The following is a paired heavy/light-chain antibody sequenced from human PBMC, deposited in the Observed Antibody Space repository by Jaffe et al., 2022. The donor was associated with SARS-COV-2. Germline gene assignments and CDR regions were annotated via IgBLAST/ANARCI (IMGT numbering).Light chain of an antibody. Sequence: EIVLTQSPGTLSLSPGERATLSCRASQGINRNFLAWYQQKPGQVPRLLIYDASTRAAGISDRFSGSGSGTDFSLTISRLEPEDFAVYYCQQYGSPLLTFGGGTRVEMK. CDR1: QGINRNF. CDR3: QQYGSPLLT. J-gene: IGKJ4*01. CDR2: DAS. V-gene: IGKV3-20*01.
Heavy chain of an antibody. CDR1: GFPFSKAW. V-gene: IGHV3-15*01. CDR2: IRNRAEGGTA. CDR3: TTDWGDGRNWVRAFDL. J-gene: IGHJ3*01. D-gene: IGHD3-10*01. Sequence: EVQVVESGGDLVKPGGSLRLSCSASGFPFSKAWMSWVRQTPGKGLQWVGRIRNRAEGGTADYAAPVKGRFTMSRDDSKNMLYLEMNSLKTEDTAVYYCTTDWGDGRNWVRAFDLWGQGTMVTVSS.